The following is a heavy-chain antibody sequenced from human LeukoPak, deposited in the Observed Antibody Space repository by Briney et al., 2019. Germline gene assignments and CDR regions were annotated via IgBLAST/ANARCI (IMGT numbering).Heavy chain of an antibody. J-gene: IGHJ4*02. V-gene: IGHV3-23*01. D-gene: IGHD2-15*01. CDR2: ISGGGVNT. Sequence: GGSLRLSCAASGFTFNSYAMTWVRQAPGKGLEWVSAISGGGVNTYYADSVKGRFTISRDNSKNMLYLQMNSPRGEDTAVYYCARERCSGGSCYSGMDYWGQGTLVTVSS. CDR1: GFTFNSYA. CDR3: ARERCSGGSCYSGMDY.